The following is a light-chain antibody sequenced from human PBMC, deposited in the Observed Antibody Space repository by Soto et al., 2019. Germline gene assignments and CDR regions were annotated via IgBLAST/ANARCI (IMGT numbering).Light chain of an antibody. CDR3: IQTYTVPRT. CDR1: QSISTS. J-gene: IGKJ2*01. V-gene: IGKV1-39*01. Sequence: DIQMTQSPSSLSASVGDRVTITCRASQSISTSLCWFQQKPGRAPKLLISDASTLQSGVPSRFSGSGFGTDFTLTISSLQPEDFAAYYCIQTYTVPRTFGQGTNLDIK. CDR2: DAS.